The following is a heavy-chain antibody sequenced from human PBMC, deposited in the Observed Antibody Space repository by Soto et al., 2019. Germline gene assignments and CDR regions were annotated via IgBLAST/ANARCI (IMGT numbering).Heavy chain of an antibody. V-gene: IGHV3-21*01. D-gene: IGHD2-2*01. CDR3: ARDIVVVPASKSGMDV. CDR1: GFILSRHA. J-gene: IGHJ6*02. Sequence: PGGSLRLSCATSGFILSRHAMSWVRQAPGKGLDWVSVIGYRTTDTYYADSVKGRFTISRDNAKNSLYLQMNSLRAEDTAVYYCARDIVVVPASKSGMDVWGQGT. CDR2: IGYRTTDT.